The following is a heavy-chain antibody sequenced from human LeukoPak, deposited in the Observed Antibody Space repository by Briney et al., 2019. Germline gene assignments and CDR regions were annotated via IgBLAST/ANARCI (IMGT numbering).Heavy chain of an antibody. CDR2: INAGNGNT. D-gene: IGHD4-17*01. J-gene: IGHJ5*02. V-gene: IGHV1-3*01. Sequence: ASVKVSCKASGYTFTSYAMHWVRQAPGQRLEWMGWINAGNGNTKYSQKFQGRVTITRDTSASTAYMELSSLRSEDTAVYYCARDRPAYGDYDVSGFDPWGQGTLVTVSS. CDR1: GYTFTSYA. CDR3: ARDRPAYGDYDVSGFDP.